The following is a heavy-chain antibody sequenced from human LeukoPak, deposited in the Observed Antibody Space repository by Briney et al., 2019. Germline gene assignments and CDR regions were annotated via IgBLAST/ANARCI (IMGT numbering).Heavy chain of an antibody. Sequence: GGSLRLSCAASGFTFSSYWMSWVRQAPGKGLEWVANIKQDGSEKYYVDSVKGRFTISRDNAKNPLYLQMNSLRAEDTAVYYCAKNRGRGSHFDYWGQGTLVIVSS. J-gene: IGHJ4*02. D-gene: IGHD1-26*01. CDR1: GFTFSSYW. V-gene: IGHV3-7*01. CDR3: AKNRGRGSHFDY. CDR2: IKQDGSEK.